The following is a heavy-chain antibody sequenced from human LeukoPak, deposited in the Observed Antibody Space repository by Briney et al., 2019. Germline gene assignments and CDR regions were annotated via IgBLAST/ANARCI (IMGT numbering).Heavy chain of an antibody. J-gene: IGHJ4*02. D-gene: IGHD3-16*02. Sequence: GGSLRLSCAASGFTLSSLAMHWVRQAPGKGLEWVSSSGTRSGTKYYADSVMGRFTISRDSAMNSVSLQINSLRAEDTAVYYCLLQMTYGELSDPDFRGQGTLDTVSS. CDR1: GFTLSSLA. CDR2: SGTRSGTK. V-gene: IGHV3-21*01. CDR3: LLQMTYGELSDPDF.